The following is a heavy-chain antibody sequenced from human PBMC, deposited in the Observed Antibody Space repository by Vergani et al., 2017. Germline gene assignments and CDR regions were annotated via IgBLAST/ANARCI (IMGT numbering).Heavy chain of an antibody. CDR2: IYYSGST. J-gene: IGHJ3*02. V-gene: IGHV4-34*01. CDR3: ARGSPVVTEVGFDI. D-gene: IGHD4-23*01. Sequence: QVQLQQWGAGLLKPSETLSLTCAVYGGSFSGYYWSWIRQHPGKGLEWIGYIYYSGSTYYNPSLKSRVTISVDTSKNQFSLKLSSVTAADTAVYYCARGSPVVTEVGFDIWGQGTMVTVSS. CDR1: GGSFSGYY.